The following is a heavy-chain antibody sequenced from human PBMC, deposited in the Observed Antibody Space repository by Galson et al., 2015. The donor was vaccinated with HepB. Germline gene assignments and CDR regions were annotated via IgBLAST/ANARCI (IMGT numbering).Heavy chain of an antibody. V-gene: IGHV3-53*04. D-gene: IGHD6-13*01. CDR3: ARDRASSSWYGSYWYFDL. CDR1: GFTVSSNY. J-gene: IGHJ2*01. Sequence: SLRLSCAASGFTVSSNYMSWVRQAPGKGLEWVSVIYSGGSTYYADSVKGRFTISRHNSKNTLYLQMNSLRAEDTAVYYCARDRASSSWYGSYWYFDLWGRGTLVTVSS. CDR2: IYSGGST.